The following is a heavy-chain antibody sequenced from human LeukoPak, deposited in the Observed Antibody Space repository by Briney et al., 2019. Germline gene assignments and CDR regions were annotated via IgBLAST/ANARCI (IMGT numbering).Heavy chain of an antibody. V-gene: IGHV3-30*02. J-gene: IGHJ4*01. CDR2: IRYDGSNK. Sequence: PGGSLRLSCAASGFTFSSYGMHWVRQAPGKGLEWVAFIRYDGSNKYYADSVKGRFTISRDNSKNTLYLQMNSLRAEDTAVYYCAKDFRVWPVEGLHYWGQGTLGTGS. CDR3: AKDFRVWPVEGLHY. D-gene: IGHD3-16*01. CDR1: GFTFSSYG.